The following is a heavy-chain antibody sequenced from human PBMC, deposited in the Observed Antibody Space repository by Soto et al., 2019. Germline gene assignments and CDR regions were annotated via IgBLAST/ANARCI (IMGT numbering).Heavy chain of an antibody. CDR3: ARGAGGNSWRSPTFDS. CDR2: IFSAGST. V-gene: IGHV3-66*01. CDR1: GFTVSNNY. D-gene: IGHD5-18*01. Sequence: GGSLRLSCAASGFTVSNNYMTWVRQAPGRGLDWVSIIFSAGSTYYADSVRGRFTISRDNSKNALYLQMSSLRAEDTAIYYCARGAGGNSWRSPTFDSWGQGTLVTVSS. J-gene: IGHJ4*02.